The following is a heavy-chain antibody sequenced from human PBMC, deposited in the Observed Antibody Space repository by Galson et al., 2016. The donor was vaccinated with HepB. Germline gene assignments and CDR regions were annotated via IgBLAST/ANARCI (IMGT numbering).Heavy chain of an antibody. CDR2: IYPGDSDT. CDR1: GFQFSRHW. CDR3: VRLRVEGIRADYFQY. J-gene: IGHJ4*02. D-gene: IGHD3-10*01. V-gene: IGHV5-51*01. Sequence: QSGAEVKKPGESLKISCRGFGFQFSRHWIGWVRQMPGTGLEWRGIIYPGDSDTRYTPSFQGQVTISADKSTDTAYLQWSSLNSSYTAMYYFVRLRVEGIRADYFQYWGQGTLAIVSS.